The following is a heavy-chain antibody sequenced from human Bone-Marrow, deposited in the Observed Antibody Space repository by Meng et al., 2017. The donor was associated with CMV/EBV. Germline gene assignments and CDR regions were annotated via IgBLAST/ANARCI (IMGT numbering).Heavy chain of an antibody. CDR2: IDSDGRDI. J-gene: IGHJ4*02. V-gene: IGHV3-74*03. CDR1: GFTLRRYW. CDR3: ARGVAESLGWEMGY. D-gene: IGHD1-26*01. Sequence: GQLVASGGGVVQPGGSLRLSCAVSGFTLRRYWMHWVRQAPGKGLEWVSRIDSDGRDITYADSVRGRFTISRDDAKNTLYLQMNSLRVEDTAVYYCARGVAESLGWEMGYWGQGTLVTVSS.